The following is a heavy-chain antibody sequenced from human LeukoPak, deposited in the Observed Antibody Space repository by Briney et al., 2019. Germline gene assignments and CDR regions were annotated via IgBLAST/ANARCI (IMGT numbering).Heavy chain of an antibody. J-gene: IGHJ5*02. D-gene: IGHD6-19*01. CDR2: ISGSGSST. V-gene: IGHV3-23*01. CDR1: GFTFSSYA. CDR3: AKPGIAVAGISNWFDP. Sequence: GGSLRLSCAASGFTFSSYAMSWVRQAPGKGLEWVSAISGSGSSTYYADSVKGRFTISRDNSKNTLYLQMNSLRAEDTAVYYCAKPGIAVAGISNWFDPWGQGTLVTVSS.